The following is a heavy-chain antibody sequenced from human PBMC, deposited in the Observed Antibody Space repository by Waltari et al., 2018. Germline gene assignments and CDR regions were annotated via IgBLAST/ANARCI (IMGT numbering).Heavy chain of an antibody. CDR2: INAGNGNT. CDR1: GYTFTSYA. CDR3: ARENIVVVPASIPYYYYMDV. J-gene: IGHJ6*03. Sequence: QVQLVQSGAEVRKPGASVKVSCKASGYTFTSYAINWVRQAPGQRLEWMGWINAGNGNTKYSQKFQGRVTFTRDTSASTAYMELSSLRSEDTTVYYCARENIVVVPASIPYYYYMDVWGKGTTVTVSS. V-gene: IGHV1-3*01. D-gene: IGHD2-2*01.